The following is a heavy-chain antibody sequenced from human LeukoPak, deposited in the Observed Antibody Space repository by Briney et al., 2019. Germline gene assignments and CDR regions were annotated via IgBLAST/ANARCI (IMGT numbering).Heavy chain of an antibody. J-gene: IGHJ5*02. V-gene: IGHV3-30-3*01. CDR1: GFTFSSYA. D-gene: IGHD3-3*01. CDR3: ANSYDFWSGPPGT. Sequence: GGSLRLSCAASGFTFSSYAMHWVRQAPGKGLEWVAVISYDGSNKYYADSVKGRFTISRDNSKNTLYLQMNSLRAEDTAVYYCANSYDFWSGPPGTWGQGTLVTVSS. CDR2: ISYDGSNK.